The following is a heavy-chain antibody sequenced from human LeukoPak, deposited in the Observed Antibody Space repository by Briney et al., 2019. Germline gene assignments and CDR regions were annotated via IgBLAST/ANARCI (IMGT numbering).Heavy chain of an antibody. CDR3: ASDAEGYCSSTSCYHDAFDI. D-gene: IGHD2-2*01. J-gene: IGHJ3*02. V-gene: IGHV1-69*13. CDR1: GATFSSYA. Sequence: SVKVSCKASGATFSSYAISCWGRARGQGVEWMGGIGPIFGTANSAHTLQGRVTITAEESTSTAYMELSSLRSEDTAVYYCASDAEGYCSSTSCYHDAFDIWGQGTMVTVSS. CDR2: IGPIFGTA.